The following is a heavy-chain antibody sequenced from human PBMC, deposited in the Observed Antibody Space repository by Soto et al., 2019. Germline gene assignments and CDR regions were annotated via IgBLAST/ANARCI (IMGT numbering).Heavy chain of an antibody. CDR1: GYSFTSYW. Sequence: GESLNISCRGSGYSFTSYWIGWVRQMPGKGLEWMGIIYPGDSDTRYSPSFQGQVTISADKSISTASLQWSSLKASDTAMYYCAGGGVRGVITRTRDYYGMDVWGQGTTVTVSS. J-gene: IGHJ6*02. CDR2: IYPGDSDT. V-gene: IGHV5-51*01. CDR3: AGGGVRGVITRTRDYYGMDV. D-gene: IGHD3-10*01.